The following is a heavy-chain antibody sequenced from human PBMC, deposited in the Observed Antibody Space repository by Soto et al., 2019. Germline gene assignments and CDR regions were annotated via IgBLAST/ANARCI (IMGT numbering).Heavy chain of an antibody. CDR1: GFTFSGSA. D-gene: IGHD3-22*01. Sequence: QPGGSLRLSCAASGFTFSGSAMHWVRQASGKGLEWVGRIRSKANSYATAYAASVKGRFTISRDDSKNTAYLQMNSLKTEDTAVYYCTSPALYYYDSSGYYYDGWGQGTLVTVSS. CDR3: TSPALYYYDSSGYYYDG. J-gene: IGHJ4*02. V-gene: IGHV3-73*01. CDR2: IRSKANSYAT.